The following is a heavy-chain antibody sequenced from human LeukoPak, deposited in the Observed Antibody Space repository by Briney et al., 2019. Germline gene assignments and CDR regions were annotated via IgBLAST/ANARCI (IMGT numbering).Heavy chain of an antibody. CDR2: ISSSSSTI. CDR3: AELGISMIGGV. CDR1: GFTFSSYS. Sequence: GESLRLSCAASGFTFSSYSMNWVRQARGKGLEWVSYISSSSSTIYYADSVKGRFTISRDNAKNSLYVQMNSLRAEDTAVYYCAELGISMIGGVWGKGTTVTISS. D-gene: IGHD3-10*02. V-gene: IGHV3-48*01. J-gene: IGHJ6*04.